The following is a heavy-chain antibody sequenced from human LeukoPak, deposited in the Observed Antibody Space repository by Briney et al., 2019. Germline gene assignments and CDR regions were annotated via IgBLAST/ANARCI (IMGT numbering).Heavy chain of an antibody. CDR2: IYYSGST. D-gene: IGHD5-12*01. J-gene: IGHJ4*02. CDR3: ARRGGGYDGRDY. CDR1: GGSISSSSYY. V-gene: IGHV4-39*01. Sequence: SETLSLTCTVSGGSISSSSYYWGWIRQPPGKGLEWIGSIYYSGSTYYNPSLKSRVTISVDTSKNQSSLKLSSVTAADTAVYYCARRGGGYDGRDYWGQGTLVTVSS.